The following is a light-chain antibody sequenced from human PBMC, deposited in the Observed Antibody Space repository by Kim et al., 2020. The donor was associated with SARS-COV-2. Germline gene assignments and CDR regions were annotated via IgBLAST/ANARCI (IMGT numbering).Light chain of an antibody. CDR3: NSRDSNNDVV. J-gene: IGLJ2*01. CDR1: SLRTYY. Sequence: VALGQTVRITCQGDSLRTYYATWYQQKPAQAPILLIYGKNNRPSGIPDRFSGSTSGNTASLTITGTQAGDEADYYCNSRDSNNDVVFGGGTKLTVL. V-gene: IGLV3-19*01. CDR2: GKN.